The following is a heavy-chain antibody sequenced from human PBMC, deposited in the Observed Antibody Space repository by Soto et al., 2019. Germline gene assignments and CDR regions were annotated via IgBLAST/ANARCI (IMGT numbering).Heavy chain of an antibody. V-gene: IGHV3-15*01. J-gene: IGHJ4*02. CDR2: IRSKTDGGTT. CDR1: GFTFSNAW. Sequence: GPLRLSCVASGFTFSNAWMNWVRQAPGKGLEWVGRIRSKTDGGTTDYAAPVKDRFTISRDDSESTLHLQMNSLKTQDTAVYYCTSLDSDYGQFDYWGQGTLVTVSS. D-gene: IGHD4-17*01. CDR3: TSLDSDYGQFDY.